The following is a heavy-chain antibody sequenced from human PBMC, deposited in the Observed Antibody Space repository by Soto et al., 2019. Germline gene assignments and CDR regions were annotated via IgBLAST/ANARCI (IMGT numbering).Heavy chain of an antibody. J-gene: IGHJ4*02. D-gene: IGHD4-17*01. V-gene: IGHV5-10-1*01. CDR1: GYTFISYW. Sequence: VASLKISWKGSGYTFISYWISCILPLHVKVLWGMGRIDASDSYTNYSPSFQGHVTISADKSISTAYLQLNSLPASETAMYYRARLRRQPRDYWGKGPLVSVSS. CDR3: ARLRRQPRDY. CDR2: IDASDSYT.